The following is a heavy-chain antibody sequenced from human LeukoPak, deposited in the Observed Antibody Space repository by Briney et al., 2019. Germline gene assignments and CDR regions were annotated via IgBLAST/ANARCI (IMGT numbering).Heavy chain of an antibody. CDR2: INSDGSST. CDR1: GFTFSSYW. V-gene: IGHV3-74*01. J-gene: IGHJ4*02. CDR3: ATSTGWRFDY. Sequence: PGGSLRLSCAASGFTFSSYWMPWVRQAPGKGLVWVSRINSDGSSTSYADSVKGRFTISRDNAKNSLYLQMSSLRAEDTAVYYCATSTGWRFDYWGQGTLVTVSS. D-gene: IGHD6-19*01.